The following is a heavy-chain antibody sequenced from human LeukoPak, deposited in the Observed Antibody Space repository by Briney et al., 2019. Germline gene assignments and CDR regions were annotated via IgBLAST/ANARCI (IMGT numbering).Heavy chain of an antibody. V-gene: IGHV3-53*01. Sequence: GGSLRLSCAASGFTVSSNYMSWVRQAPGKGLEWVSVIYSGGSTYYADSVKGRFTISRDNSKNTLYLQMNSLRAEDTAVYYCARDPFRSSGGPNDYWGQGTLVTVSS. CDR1: GFTVSSNY. CDR3: ARDPFRSSGGPNDY. D-gene: IGHD2-15*01. J-gene: IGHJ4*02. CDR2: IYSGGST.